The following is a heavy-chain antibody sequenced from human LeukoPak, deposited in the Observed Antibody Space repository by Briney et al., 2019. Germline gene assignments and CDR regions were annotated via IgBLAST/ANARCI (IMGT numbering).Heavy chain of an antibody. CDR1: GFTCSDYY. Sequence: GGSLRLSCAASGFTCSDYYMSWIRQAPGKGLEWVSYISSSGSSIYYADSVKGRFTISRDNAKNSLYLQMNSLRAEDTAVYYCARDGPRPPLVGVLVGAFDIWGQGTMVTVSS. V-gene: IGHV3-11*04. D-gene: IGHD1-26*01. CDR3: ARDGPRPPLVGVLVGAFDI. CDR2: ISSSGSSI. J-gene: IGHJ3*02.